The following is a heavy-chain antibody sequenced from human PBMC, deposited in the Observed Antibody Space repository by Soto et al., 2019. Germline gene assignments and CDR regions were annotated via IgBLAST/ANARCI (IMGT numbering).Heavy chain of an antibody. CDR1: GYTFTSYG. D-gene: IGHD3-9*01. CDR3: ARGGWNYDILTGYSNV. Sequence: QVQLVQSGAEVKKPGASVKVSCKASGYTFTSYGISWVRQAPGQGLEWMGWISAYNGNTNYAQKLQGRVTLTXXTXTXXDYMELMSLRSDEPAVYYCARGGWNYDILTGYSNVWGQGTTVTVSS. J-gene: IGHJ6*02. V-gene: IGHV1-18*01. CDR2: ISAYNGNT.